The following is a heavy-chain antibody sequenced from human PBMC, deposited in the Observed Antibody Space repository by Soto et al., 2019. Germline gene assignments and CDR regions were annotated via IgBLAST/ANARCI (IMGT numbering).Heavy chain of an antibody. CDR1: GFTFDDYA. CDR3: AKTQEPSGIAVPMGAFDI. V-gene: IGHV3-9*01. J-gene: IGHJ3*02. CDR2: ISWNSGSI. D-gene: IGHD6-19*01. Sequence: DVQLVESGGGLVQPGRSLRLSCAASGFTFDDYAMHWVRQAPGKGLEWVSGISWNSGSIGYADSVKGRFTISRDNAKNSLYLQMNSLRAEDTALYYCAKTQEPSGIAVPMGAFDIWGQGTMVTVSS.